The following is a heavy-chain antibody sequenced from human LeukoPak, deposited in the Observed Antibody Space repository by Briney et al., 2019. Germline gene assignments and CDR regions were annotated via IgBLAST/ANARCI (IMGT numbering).Heavy chain of an antibody. CDR2: INPNSGGT. J-gene: IGHJ4*02. CDR1: GYTFTGYY. Sequence: ASVKVSCKASGYTFTGYYMHWVRQAPGQGLEWMGWINPNSGGTNYAQKFQGWVTMTRDTSISTAYMELSRLRSDDTAVYYCARDGGSLTTTFDYWGQGTLVSVSS. D-gene: IGHD4/OR15-4a*01. V-gene: IGHV1-2*04. CDR3: ARDGGSLTTTFDY.